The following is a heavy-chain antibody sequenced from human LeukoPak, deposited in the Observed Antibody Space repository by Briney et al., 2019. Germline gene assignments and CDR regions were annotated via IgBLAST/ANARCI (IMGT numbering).Heavy chain of an antibody. D-gene: IGHD2-2*01. CDR3: AGYCSSTSCPHADYYYGMDV. V-gene: IGHV1-69*13. J-gene: IGHJ6*02. Sequence: GASVKVSCKASGGTFSSYAISWVRQAPGQGLEWMGGIIPIFGTANYAQKFQGRVTITADESTSTAYMELSSLRSEDTAVYYCAGYCSSTSCPHADYYYGMDVWGQGTTVTVSS. CDR2: IIPIFGTA. CDR1: GGTFSSYA.